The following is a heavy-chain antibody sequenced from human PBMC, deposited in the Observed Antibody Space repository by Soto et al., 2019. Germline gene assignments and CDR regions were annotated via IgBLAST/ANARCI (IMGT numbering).Heavy chain of an antibody. V-gene: IGHV3-9*01. Sequence: EVQLVESGGGLVQPGRSLRLSCAAAGFTFDDYALHWVRQAPGKGLEWVSGISWTSGIIGYADSVTGRFTISRDNAKSSLYLPMNRLRAEDTALYYCTMRIGPRAYSSVDHFGQGTMVTVSS. CDR3: TMRIGPRAYSSVDH. D-gene: IGHD2-15*01. J-gene: IGHJ4*02. CDR2: ISWTSGII. CDR1: GFTFDDYA.